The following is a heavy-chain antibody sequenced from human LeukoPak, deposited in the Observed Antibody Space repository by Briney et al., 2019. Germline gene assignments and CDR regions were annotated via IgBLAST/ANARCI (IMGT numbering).Heavy chain of an antibody. CDR1: GGSISSGDYY. V-gene: IGHV4-30-4*01. Sequence: SETLSLTCSVSGGSISSGDYYWAWIRQPPGKGLEWIGYIYFSESTFYNPSLKSRLTISLDASKNQFFLRLSSVTAADTAVYYCARAMTFHNWFDPWGQGTLATVFS. D-gene: IGHD3/OR15-3a*01. CDR3: ARAMTFHNWFDP. CDR2: IYFSEST. J-gene: IGHJ5*02.